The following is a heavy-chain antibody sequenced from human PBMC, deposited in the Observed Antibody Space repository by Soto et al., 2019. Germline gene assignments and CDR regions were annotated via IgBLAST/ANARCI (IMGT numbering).Heavy chain of an antibody. CDR3: ARNPDIVATMGFYYYYYMDV. D-gene: IGHD5-12*01. Sequence: ASVKVSCKASGYTFTSYGISWVRQAPGQGLEWMGWISAYNGSTNYAQKLQGRVTMTTDTSTSTAYVELRSLRSDDTAVYYCARNPDIVATMGFYYYYYMDVWGKGTTVTVSS. V-gene: IGHV1-18*01. CDR2: ISAYNGST. J-gene: IGHJ6*03. CDR1: GYTFTSYG.